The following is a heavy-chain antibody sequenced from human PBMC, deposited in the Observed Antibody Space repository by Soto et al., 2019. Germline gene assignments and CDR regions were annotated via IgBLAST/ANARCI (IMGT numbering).Heavy chain of an antibody. CDR3: ARESLYCSGGSCYYYYGMDV. Sequence: SETLSLTCTVSGGSISSGDYYWSWIRQPPGKGLEWIGYIYYSGSTYYNPSLKSRVTISVDTSKNQFSLKLSSVTAADTAVYYCARESLYCSGGSCYYYYGMDVWGQGTTVTVSS. CDR2: IYYSGST. CDR1: GGSISSGDYY. D-gene: IGHD2-15*01. V-gene: IGHV4-30-4*01. J-gene: IGHJ6*02.